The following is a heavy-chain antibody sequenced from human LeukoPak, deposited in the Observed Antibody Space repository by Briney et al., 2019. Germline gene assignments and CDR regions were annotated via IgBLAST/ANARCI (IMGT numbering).Heavy chain of an antibody. D-gene: IGHD2-21*02. Sequence: PGGSLRLSCAASGFTFSSYSMNWVRQAPAKGLEGVSYISSSSSTIYYADSVKGRFTISRDNAKNSLYLQMNSLRAEDTAVYYCARDIGSDSRGYWGQGTLVTVSS. CDR2: ISSSSSTI. J-gene: IGHJ4*02. CDR1: GFTFSSYS. CDR3: ARDIGSDSRGY. V-gene: IGHV3-48*01.